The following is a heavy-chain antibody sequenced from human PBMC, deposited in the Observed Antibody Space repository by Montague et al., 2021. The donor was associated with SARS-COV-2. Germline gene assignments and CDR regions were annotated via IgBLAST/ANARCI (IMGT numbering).Heavy chain of an antibody. CDR1: GGSLNSGAYY. CDR2: IFYSGNT. D-gene: IGHD2-8*02. Sequence: SETLSLTCTVSGGSLNSGAYYWSWIRQHPGKGLEWIGYIFYSGNTFYNPSLKSRVTISVDMSKNQFSLKLSSVTAADTAVYYCARVSTGVVSNCFDPWGQGAMVTVSS. V-gene: IGHV4-39*01. CDR3: ARVSTGVVSNCFDP. J-gene: IGHJ5*02.